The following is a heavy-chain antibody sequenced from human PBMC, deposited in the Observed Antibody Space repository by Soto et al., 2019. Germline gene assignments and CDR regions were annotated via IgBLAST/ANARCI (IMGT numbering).Heavy chain of an antibody. CDR2: ISAYNGNT. J-gene: IGHJ3*02. CDR1: GYTFTSYG. Sequence: ASVKVSCKASGYTFTSYGISWVRQAPGQGLEWMGWISAYNGNTNYAQKLQGRVTMTTDTSTSTAYMELRSLRSDDTAVYYCARDYYDSSGYGGSDAFDIWGQGTIVTVSS. D-gene: IGHD3-22*01. V-gene: IGHV1-18*04. CDR3: ARDYYDSSGYGGSDAFDI.